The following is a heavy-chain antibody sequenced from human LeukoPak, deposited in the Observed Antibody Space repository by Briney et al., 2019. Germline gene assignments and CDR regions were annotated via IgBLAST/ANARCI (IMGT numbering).Heavy chain of an antibody. Sequence: SETLSLTCAVSGGSFSGFYWSWIRRPPGKGLEWVGEISHSGRTNYNPSLKSRVTVSVDTSKNQFSLKLSSVPAADTAVYYCARHPVDTAMITPWFDPWGQGTLVTVSS. J-gene: IGHJ5*02. CDR2: ISHSGRT. CDR3: ARHPVDTAMITPWFDP. D-gene: IGHD5-18*01. V-gene: IGHV4-34*01. CDR1: GGSFSGFY.